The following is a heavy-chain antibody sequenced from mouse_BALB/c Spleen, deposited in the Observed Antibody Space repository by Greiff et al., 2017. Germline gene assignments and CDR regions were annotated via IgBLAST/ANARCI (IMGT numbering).Heavy chain of an antibody. V-gene: IGHV5-4*02. Sequence: EVHLVESGGGLVKPGGSLKLSCAASGFTFSDYYMYWVRQTPEKRLEWVATISDGGSYTYYPDSVKGRFTISRDNAKNNLYLQMSSLKSEDTAMYYCARAGYRYDSWFAYWGQGTLVTVSA. J-gene: IGHJ3*01. CDR3: ARAGYRYDSWFAY. CDR1: GFTFSDYY. CDR2: ISDGGSYT. D-gene: IGHD2-14*01.